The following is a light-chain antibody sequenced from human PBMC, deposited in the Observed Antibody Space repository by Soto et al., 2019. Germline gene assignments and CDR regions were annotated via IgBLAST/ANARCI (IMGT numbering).Light chain of an antibody. V-gene: IGKV1-39*01. CDR2: AAS. CDR1: QNIRTS. Sequence: DIQMTQSPSSLSASVGDRVTITCRASQNIRTSLNWYQQKQGKAPKLLIYAASNLQSGVPSRISGGGSGTDFTLNISSLQPEDFATYYCHQSYTTPFTFGPGTKVDIK. CDR3: HQSYTTPFT. J-gene: IGKJ3*01.